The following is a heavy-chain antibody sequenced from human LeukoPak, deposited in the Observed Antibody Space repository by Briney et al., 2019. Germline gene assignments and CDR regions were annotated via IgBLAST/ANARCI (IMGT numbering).Heavy chain of an antibody. J-gene: IGHJ5*02. Sequence: ASVKVSCKASGYTFTGYYMHWVRQAPGQGLEWMGWINPNSGGTNYAQKFQGRVTMTRDTSISTAYMELSRLRSDDTAVYYCARERYRAQQYCSSTSCHPGSWFDPWGQGTLVTVSS. D-gene: IGHD2-2*01. CDR2: INPNSGGT. V-gene: IGHV1-2*02. CDR1: GYTFTGYY. CDR3: ARERYRAQQYCSSTSCHPGSWFDP.